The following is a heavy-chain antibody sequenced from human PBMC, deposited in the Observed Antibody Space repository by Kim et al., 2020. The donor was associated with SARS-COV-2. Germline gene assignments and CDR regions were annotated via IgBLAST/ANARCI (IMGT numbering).Heavy chain of an antibody. V-gene: IGHV1-69*04. CDR3: ARDRNYGFWFDP. J-gene: IGHJ5*02. D-gene: IGHD1-7*01. CDR2: IIPILGIA. CDR1: GGTFSSYT. Sequence: SVKVSCKASGGTFSSYTISWVRQAPGQGLEWMGRIIPILGIANYTQKFQGRVTITADKSTSTAYMELSSLRSEDTAVYYCARDRNYGFWFDPWGQGTLVTVSS.